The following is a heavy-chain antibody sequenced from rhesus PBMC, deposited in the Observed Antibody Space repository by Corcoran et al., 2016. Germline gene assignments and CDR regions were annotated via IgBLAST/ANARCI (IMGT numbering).Heavy chain of an antibody. CDR3: SRDDYRSS. CDR1: GYTFVVSG. CDR2: ISNIGKTV. V-gene: IGHV3-183*02. J-gene: IGHJ4*01. Sequence: DVQLVESGGGLVKPGGSLRLACAASGYTFVVSGRHWVCQAPGKGLEWVSTISNIGKTVDYADAVKGRFTVSRDNAKNSLSLQMSSLRAEDTAVYYCSRDDYRSSWGQGVLVTVSS. D-gene: IGHD4-29*01.